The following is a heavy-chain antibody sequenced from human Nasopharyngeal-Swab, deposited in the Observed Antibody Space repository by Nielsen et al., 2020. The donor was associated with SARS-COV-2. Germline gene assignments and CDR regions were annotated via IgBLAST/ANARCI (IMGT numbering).Heavy chain of an antibody. J-gene: IGHJ4*02. CDR3: ARAWSCDSSGCYFDY. CDR1: GFTVSSNY. V-gene: IGHV3-53*01. D-gene: IGHD3-22*01. Sequence: GESLKISCAASGFTVSSNYMSWVRQAPGKGLEWVSVIYSGGSTYYADSVKGRFTISRDNSKNTPYLQMNSLRAEDTAVYYCARAWSCDSSGCYFDYWGQGTLVTVSS. CDR2: IYSGGST.